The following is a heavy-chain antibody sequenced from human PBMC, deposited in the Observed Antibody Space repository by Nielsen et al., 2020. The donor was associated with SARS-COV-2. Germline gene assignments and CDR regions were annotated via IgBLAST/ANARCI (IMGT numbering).Heavy chain of an antibody. V-gene: IGHV3-30*18. CDR1: GFTFSSYG. CDR3: AKGEDGVGVGY. J-gene: IGHJ4*02. CDR2: ISYDGSNK. Sequence: GESLKISCAASGFTFSSYGMYWVRQAPGKGLEWVAVISYDGSNKYYADSVKGRFTISRDNSKNTLYLQMNSLRAEDTAVYYCAKGEDGVGVGYWGQGTLVTVSS. D-gene: IGHD2-8*01.